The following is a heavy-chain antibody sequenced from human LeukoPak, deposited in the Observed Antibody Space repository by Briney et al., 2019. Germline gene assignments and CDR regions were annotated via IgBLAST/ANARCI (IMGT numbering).Heavy chain of an antibody. D-gene: IGHD3-22*01. V-gene: IGHV4-34*01. CDR2: INHSGST. CDR1: GASISSYY. Sequence: SETLSLTCAVSGASISSYYWSWIRQPPGKGLEWIGEINHSGSTNYNPSLKSRVTISVDTSKNQFSLKLSSVTAADTAVYYCAGSNHYYDSSGYKYYFDYWGQGTLVTVSS. J-gene: IGHJ4*02. CDR3: AGSNHYYDSSGYKYYFDY.